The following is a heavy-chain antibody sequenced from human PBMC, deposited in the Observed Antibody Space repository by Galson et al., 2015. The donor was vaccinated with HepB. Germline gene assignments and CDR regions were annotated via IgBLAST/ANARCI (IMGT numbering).Heavy chain of an antibody. CDR2: ISHDGSNI. V-gene: IGHV3-30*03. CDR3: ARFRGAGLYGFCSPKLDP. D-gene: IGHD3-16*01. CDR1: GFTFSDYV. J-gene: IGHJ5*02. Sequence: SLRLSCAASGFTFSDYVMHWVRQAPGQGLEWVALISHDGSNIYYKDSVQGRFTISRDNSKNTLYLQMTRLRVDDTAVYYCARFRGAGLYGFCSPKLDPWGQGTLVTVS.